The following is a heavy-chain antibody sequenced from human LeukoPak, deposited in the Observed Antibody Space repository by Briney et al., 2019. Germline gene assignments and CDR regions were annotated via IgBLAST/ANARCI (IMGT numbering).Heavy chain of an antibody. CDR2: INPNSGGT. D-gene: IGHD6-19*01. CDR1: GYTFSTYY. Sequence: ASVKVSCKASGYTFSTYYMFWVRQAPGQGLEWMGWINPNSGGTNYAQRFQGRVTMTRDTSISTAYMELSRLRSDDTAVYYCAREEPVAATGPDYWGQGTLVTVSS. J-gene: IGHJ4*02. CDR3: AREEPVAATGPDY. V-gene: IGHV1-2*02.